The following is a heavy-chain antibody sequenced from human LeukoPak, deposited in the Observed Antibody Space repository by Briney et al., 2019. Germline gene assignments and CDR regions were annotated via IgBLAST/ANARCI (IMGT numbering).Heavy chain of an antibody. V-gene: IGHV1-18*01. CDR2: ISAYNGNP. CDR1: GYTFTSYR. J-gene: IGHJ6*03. Sequence: ASVKVSCKASGYTFTSYRIRWVRQAPGQGLAWIGWISAYNGNPNYAQKLQGRVTMTTDTSTSTAYMELRSLRSDDTAVYYCARDPIQYCTNGVCYTRYYYYYMDVWGKGTTVTVSS. CDR3: ARDPIQYCTNGVCYTRYYYYYMDV. D-gene: IGHD2-8*01.